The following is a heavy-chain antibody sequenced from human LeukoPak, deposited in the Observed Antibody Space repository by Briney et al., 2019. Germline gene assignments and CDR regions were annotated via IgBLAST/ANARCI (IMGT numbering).Heavy chain of an antibody. CDR3: AAQYSTGWYNPREDYFDY. J-gene: IGHJ4*02. V-gene: IGHV1-2*02. D-gene: IGHD6-13*01. CDR2: INPNSGGT. Sequence: GASVKVSCKASGYTFTGYYMHWVRQAPGQGLEWMGWINPNSGGTNYAQKFQGRVTMTRDTSISTAYMELSWLRYDDTAVYYCAAQYSTGWYNPREDYFDYWGQGTLVTVSS. CDR1: GYTFTGYY.